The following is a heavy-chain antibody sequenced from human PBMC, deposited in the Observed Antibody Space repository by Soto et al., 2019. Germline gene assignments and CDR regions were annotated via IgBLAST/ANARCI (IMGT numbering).Heavy chain of an antibody. CDR2: IYYSGST. CDR3: ARHSLLGYCSGGSCSRSNWFDP. Sequence: TSETLSLTCTVSGGSISSSSYYWGWIRQPPGKGLEWIGSIYYSGSTYYNPSLKSRVTISVDTSKNQFSLKLSSVTAADTAVYYCARHSLLGYCSGGSCSRSNWFDPWGQGTLVTVSS. CDR1: GGSISSSSYY. J-gene: IGHJ5*02. D-gene: IGHD2-15*01. V-gene: IGHV4-39*01.